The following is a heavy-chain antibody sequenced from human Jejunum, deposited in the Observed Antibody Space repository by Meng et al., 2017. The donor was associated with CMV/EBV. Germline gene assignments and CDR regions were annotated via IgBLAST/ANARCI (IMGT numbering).Heavy chain of an antibody. D-gene: IGHD5/OR15-5a*01. CDR1: GGSSSSGEYY. CDR3: ARGRAGLHFDY. J-gene: IGHJ4*02. CDR2: IYDSGST. V-gene: IGHV4-30-4*01. Sequence: TGSGGSSSSGEYYWSWIRQPPGKGLEWIGYIYDSGSTYYNASLKSRLTISVDTSKKQFSLNQSAVTAADTAVYYCARGRAGLHFDYWGQGTLVTVSS.